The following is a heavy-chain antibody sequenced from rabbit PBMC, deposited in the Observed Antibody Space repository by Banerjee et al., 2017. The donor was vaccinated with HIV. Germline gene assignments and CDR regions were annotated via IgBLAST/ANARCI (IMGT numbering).Heavy chain of an antibody. D-gene: IGHD4-2*01. Sequence: QSLEESGGDLVKPGASLTLTCTASGFTISSSSYMCWVRQAPGKGLEWIACIDVGGSGTTYYASWAKGRFTISKTSSTTVTLQMTSLTAADTATYFCASRDYGGSLYNAFDPWGPGTLVTVS. J-gene: IGHJ2*01. CDR1: GFTISSSSY. CDR3: ASRDYGGSLYNAFDP. CDR2: IDVGGSGTT. V-gene: IGHV1S40*01.